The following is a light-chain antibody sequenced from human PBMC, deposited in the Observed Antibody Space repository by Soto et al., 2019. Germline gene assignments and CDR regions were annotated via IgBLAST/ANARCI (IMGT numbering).Light chain of an antibody. J-gene: IGLJ1*01. CDR3: SCLSTTSTPIV. CDR1: SSDIGLYNY. Sequence: QSVLSQPASMSGSPGQSITIPCTGASSDIGLYNYVSWYQHHPGKAPKLLISEVNIRPSGLSDRFSASKAGNTASLTISGLQPEDEAHYYCSCLSTTSTPIVFGTGTKVTVL. CDR2: EVN. V-gene: IGLV2-14*01.